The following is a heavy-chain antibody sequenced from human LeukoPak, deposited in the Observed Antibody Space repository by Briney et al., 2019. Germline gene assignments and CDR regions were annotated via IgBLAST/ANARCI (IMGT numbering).Heavy chain of an antibody. Sequence: GGSLRLSCAASGFTFSHYWMSWVRQSPGKGLEWVATIKNDGGDTLYADSVKGRLTSSRDDAKNSLFLQFHSLRVDDTAVYYCXXLAPXSSRDYWGQGTLVTVS. J-gene: IGHJ4*02. CDR1: GFTFSHYW. CDR3: XXLAPXSSRDY. V-gene: IGHV3-7*01. CDR2: IKNDGGDT. D-gene: IGHD2-2*01.